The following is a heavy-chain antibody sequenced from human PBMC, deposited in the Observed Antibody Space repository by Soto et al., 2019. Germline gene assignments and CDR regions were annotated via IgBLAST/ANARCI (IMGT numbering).Heavy chain of an antibody. CDR3: ARGVGYGDYAYFDY. CDR1: GGTFSSYT. CDR2: IIPILGIA. V-gene: IGHV1-69*02. J-gene: IGHJ4*02. D-gene: IGHD4-17*01. Sequence: QVQLVQSGAEVKKPGSSVKVSCKASGGTFSSYTISWVRQAPGQGLEWMGRIIPILGIANYAQKFQGRVTXXAXKXXSTAYMELSSLRSEDTAVYYCARGVGYGDYAYFDYWGQGTLVTVSS.